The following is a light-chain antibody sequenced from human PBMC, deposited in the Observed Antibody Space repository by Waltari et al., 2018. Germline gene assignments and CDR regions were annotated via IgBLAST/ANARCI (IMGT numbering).Light chain of an antibody. CDR2: AAS. V-gene: IGKV1-8*01. Sequence: IRMTTSPPSLSAPKRDRLTITCRASQGISSYLAWYQQKPGKAPKLLIYAASTLQSGVPSRFSGSGSGTDFTLTISCLQSEDFATYYCQQYYSYPYTFGQGTKLEIK. J-gene: IGKJ2*01. CDR3: QQYYSYPYT. CDR1: QGISSY.